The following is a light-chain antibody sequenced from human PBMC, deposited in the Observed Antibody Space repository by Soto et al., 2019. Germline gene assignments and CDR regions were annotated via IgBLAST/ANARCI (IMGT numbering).Light chain of an antibody. Sequence: DIQLTQSPSFXSASVGDRVTITCRASQGISSYLAWYQQIPGKAPNLLIYAASTLQSGVPSRFSGSGSGTEFTLTISSLQPEDFATYYCHQLNSYPHTFGQGTRLEMK. CDR3: HQLNSYPHT. CDR2: AAS. CDR1: QGISSY. J-gene: IGKJ5*01. V-gene: IGKV1-9*01.